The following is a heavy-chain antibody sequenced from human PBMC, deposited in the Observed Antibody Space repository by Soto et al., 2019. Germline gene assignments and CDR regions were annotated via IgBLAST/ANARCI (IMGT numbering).Heavy chain of an antibody. CDR2: ISGSGGST. V-gene: IGHV3-23*01. Sequence: PGGSLRLSCAASGFTFSSYVMSRVRQAPGKGLEWVSGISGSGGSTYYADSVKGRFTISRDNSKNTLYLQMNSLRAEDTAVYYCAHRNYYESRGYYYYFDYWGQGTLVTVSS. D-gene: IGHD3-22*01. CDR1: GFTFSSYV. J-gene: IGHJ4*02. CDR3: AHRNYYESRGYYYYFDY.